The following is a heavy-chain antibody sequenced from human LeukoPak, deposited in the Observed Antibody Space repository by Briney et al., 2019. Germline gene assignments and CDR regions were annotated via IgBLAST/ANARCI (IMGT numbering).Heavy chain of an antibody. D-gene: IGHD6-6*01. CDR1: GFTVSSNY. Sequence: GGSLRLSRAASGFTVSSNYMTWVRQAPGKGLEWVSVIYSGGSTYSADSVKGRFTISRHNSKNTLYLQMNSLRAEDTAVYYCARSGYSSSFWYFDLWGRGTLVTVSS. CDR2: IYSGGST. CDR3: ARSGYSSSFWYFDL. V-gene: IGHV3-53*04. J-gene: IGHJ2*01.